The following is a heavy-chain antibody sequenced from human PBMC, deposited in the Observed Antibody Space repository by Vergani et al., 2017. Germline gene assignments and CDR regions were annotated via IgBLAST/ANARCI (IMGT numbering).Heavy chain of an antibody. V-gene: IGHV4-34*01. D-gene: IGHD3-9*01. CDR3: ARGGPAYYDILTGYLYGMDV. J-gene: IGHJ6*02. CDR2: INHSGST. Sequence: QVQLQQWGAGLLKPSETLSLTCAVYGGSFSGYYWSWIRQPPGKGLEWIGEINHSGSTNYKPSFKSRVTNSVDTSKNQFSLKLSSGTAADTAVDYCARGGPAYYDILTGYLYGMDVWGQGTTVTVSS. CDR1: GGSFSGYY.